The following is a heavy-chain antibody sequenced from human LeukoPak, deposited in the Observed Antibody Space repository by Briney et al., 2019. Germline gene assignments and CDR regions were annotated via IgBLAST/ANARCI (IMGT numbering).Heavy chain of an antibody. V-gene: IGHV3-23*01. J-gene: IGHJ1*01. CDR3: ARDPNGNYVGAFDFQR. CDR2: ITDSGGTT. D-gene: IGHD4-17*01. CDR1: GFTFTSYA. Sequence: GGPLRLSCAASGFTFTSYAMTWVRQAPGKGLEWVSSITDSGGTTYYADSVKGRFTISRDNYKNTLYLQMNSLRVEDTAVYYCARDPNGNYVGAFDFQRWGQGTLVTVSS.